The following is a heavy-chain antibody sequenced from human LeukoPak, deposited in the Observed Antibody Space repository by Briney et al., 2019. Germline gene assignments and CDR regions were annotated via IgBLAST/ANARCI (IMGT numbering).Heavy chain of an antibody. Sequence: ASVKVSCKASGYTFTSYYMHWVRQAPGQGLEWMGIINPSGGSTSYAQKFQGRVTMTRDTSTSTVYMELSSLRSEDTAVYYCARVQNYDFWRRSDAFVIWGQGTMVTVSS. J-gene: IGHJ3*02. CDR2: INPSGGST. V-gene: IGHV1-46*01. D-gene: IGHD3-3*01. CDR1: GYTFTSYY. CDR3: ARVQNYDFWRRSDAFVI.